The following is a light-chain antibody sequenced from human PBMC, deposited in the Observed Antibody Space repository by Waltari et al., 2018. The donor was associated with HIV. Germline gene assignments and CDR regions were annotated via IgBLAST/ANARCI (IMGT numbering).Light chain of an antibody. Sequence: DIQMTQSPSSLSASVGDRVTITCRASHSISSSLNWYQQNPGKAPKLLIYAASTLQSGVPSMFSGSGSGTDFTLTISSLQPEDFATYYCQQSFSTPLTFGGGTKVEIK. V-gene: IGKV1-39*01. CDR1: HSISSS. J-gene: IGKJ4*01. CDR2: AAS. CDR3: QQSFSTPLT.